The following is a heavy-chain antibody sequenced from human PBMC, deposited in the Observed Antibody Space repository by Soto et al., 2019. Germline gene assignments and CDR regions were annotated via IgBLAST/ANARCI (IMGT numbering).Heavy chain of an antibody. J-gene: IGHJ6*02. V-gene: IGHV3-48*01. CDR2: ISSSSSTI. D-gene: IGHD4-17*01. CDR3: ATSDYLSGRYYYYGMDV. Sequence: PGGSLRLSCAASGFTFSSYSMNWVRQAPGKGLEWVSYISSSSSTIYYADSVKGRFTISRDNAKNSLYLQMNSLRAEDTAVYYCATSDYLSGRYYYYGMDVWGQGTTVTVSS. CDR1: GFTFSSYS.